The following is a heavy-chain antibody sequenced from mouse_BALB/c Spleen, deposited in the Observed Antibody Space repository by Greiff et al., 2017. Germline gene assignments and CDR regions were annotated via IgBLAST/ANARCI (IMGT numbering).Heavy chain of an antibody. Sequence: EVQGVESGGGLVKPGGSLKLSCAASGFTFSSYAMSWVRQTPEKRLEWVASISSGGSTYYPDSVKGRFTISRDNARNILYLQMSSLRSEDTAMYYCARSYYDYYFDYWGQGTTLTVSS. V-gene: IGHV5-6-5*01. J-gene: IGHJ2*01. CDR2: ISSGGST. CDR3: ARSYYDYYFDY. CDR1: GFTFSSYA. D-gene: IGHD2-4*01.